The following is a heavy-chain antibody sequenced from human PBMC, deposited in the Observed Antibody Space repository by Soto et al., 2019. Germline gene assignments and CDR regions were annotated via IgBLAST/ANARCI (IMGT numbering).Heavy chain of an antibody. J-gene: IGHJ4*02. CDR2: IYWDNDK. D-gene: IGHD3-22*01. Sequence: QITLKESGPTLVKPTQTLTLTCTFSGFSLRTSGVGVGWIRQPPGKALEWLALIYWDNDKRYSPSLRSRHTTTKDTSRNQVVLTVATVDPVDTATYYCAHTYETSWRNFGYWAQGILVTVSS. CDR3: AHTYETSWRNFGY. CDR1: GFSLRTSGVG. V-gene: IGHV2-5*02.